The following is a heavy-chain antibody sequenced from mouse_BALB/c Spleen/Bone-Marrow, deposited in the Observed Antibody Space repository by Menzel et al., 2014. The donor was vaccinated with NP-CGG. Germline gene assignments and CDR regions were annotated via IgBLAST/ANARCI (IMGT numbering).Heavy chain of an antibody. CDR3: SREDGNHYFDY. D-gene: IGHD2-3*01. J-gene: IGHJ2*01. CDR2: IDPSDSYT. Sequence: VQLQQSGAELVKPGASVRMSCKASGYTFXSYWMHWVKQRPGHGLEWIGLIDPSDSYTSYNQNFKGKATLTVDTSSNTAYMQLSSLTSEDSAVYYCSREDGNHYFDYWGQGTTLAVSP. V-gene: IGHV1S127*01. CDR1: GYTFXSYW.